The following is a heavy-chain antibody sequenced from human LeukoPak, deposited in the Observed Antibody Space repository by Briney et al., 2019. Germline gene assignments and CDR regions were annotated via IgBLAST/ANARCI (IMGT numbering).Heavy chain of an antibody. CDR2: IYYNGDT. CDR1: GGSISSSSYY. V-gene: IGHV4-39*01. D-gene: IGHD6-19*01. J-gene: IGHJ4*02. CDR3: ARSIVPGTQKVDY. Sequence: SETLSLTCTVSGGSISSSSYYWGWIRQPPGKGLEWIASIYYNGDTYYNPSLKSRVTISVDTSKNQFSLIMSSVTAADTAVYYCARSIVPGTQKVDYWGQGTLVTVSS.